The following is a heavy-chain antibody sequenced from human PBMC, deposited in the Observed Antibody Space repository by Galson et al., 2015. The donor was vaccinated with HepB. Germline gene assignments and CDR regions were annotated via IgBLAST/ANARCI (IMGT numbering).Heavy chain of an antibody. Sequence: SLRLSCAASGFTFSSYSMNWVRQAPGKGLEWVSSISSSSSYIYYADSVKGRFTISRDNAKNSLYLQMNSLRAEDTAVYYCARDRGGGARYGMDVWGQGTTVTVSS. V-gene: IGHV3-21*01. CDR2: ISSSSSYI. D-gene: IGHD2-21*01. CDR3: ARDRGGGARYGMDV. CDR1: GFTFSSYS. J-gene: IGHJ6*02.